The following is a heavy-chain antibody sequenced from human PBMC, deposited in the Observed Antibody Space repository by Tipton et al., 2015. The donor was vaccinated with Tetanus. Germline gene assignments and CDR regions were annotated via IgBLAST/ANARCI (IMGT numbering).Heavy chain of an antibody. J-gene: IGHJ4*02. D-gene: IGHD6-19*01. CDR2: IFYSGRT. CDR1: GASMIGGGYF. CDR3: ARWIAVTGTDFDF. V-gene: IGHV4-31*03. Sequence: TLSFTCNVSGASMIGGGYFWSWVRQHPGKGLEWIGHIFYSGRTEYTPSLRGRVTISVDTSKNQFSLKLTSVTAADTAVYYCARWIAVTGTDFDFWGQGTLVTVSS.